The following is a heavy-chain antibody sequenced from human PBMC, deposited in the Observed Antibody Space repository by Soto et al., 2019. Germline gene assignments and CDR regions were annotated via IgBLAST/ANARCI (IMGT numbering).Heavy chain of an antibody. D-gene: IGHD2-15*01. J-gene: IGHJ6*02. Sequence: QVQLVQSGAEVTKPGASVKVSCKASGYTFTSYDINWVRQATGQGLEWMGWMSPNSGFTGYAQKFQXXVXRXXEISLSTAYRDLCNGRCEDSVSSYCAGGVAAWVDVWGRGSTGTFSS. CDR3: AGGVAAWVDV. V-gene: IGHV1-8*01. CDR1: GYTFTSYD. CDR2: MSPNSGFT.